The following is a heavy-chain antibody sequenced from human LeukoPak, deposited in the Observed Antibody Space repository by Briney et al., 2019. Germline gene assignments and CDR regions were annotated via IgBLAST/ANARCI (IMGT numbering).Heavy chain of an antibody. CDR3: ARDFPYCTSTSCYKVDAFDI. CDR2: NYYSGNT. J-gene: IGHJ3*02. Sequence: PSQTLSLTCTVSGGSISSGDHYWRWIRQHPGKGLEWIGYNYYSGNTHYNPPLKSRVTISVDMSKNQFSLKLSSVTAADTAVYYCARDFPYCTSTSCYKVDAFDIWGQGTMVTVSS. V-gene: IGHV4-31*03. CDR1: GGSISSGDHY. D-gene: IGHD2-2*02.